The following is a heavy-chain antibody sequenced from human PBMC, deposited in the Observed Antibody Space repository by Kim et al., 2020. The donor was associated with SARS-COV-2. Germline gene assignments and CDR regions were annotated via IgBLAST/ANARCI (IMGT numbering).Heavy chain of an antibody. D-gene: IGHD4-17*01. Sequence: YYADSVKGRFTISRDNSKNTLYLQMNSLRAEDTAVYYCARDDYGDLRADYWGQGTLVTVSS. J-gene: IGHJ4*02. CDR3: ARDDYGDLRADY. V-gene: IGHV3-30*01.